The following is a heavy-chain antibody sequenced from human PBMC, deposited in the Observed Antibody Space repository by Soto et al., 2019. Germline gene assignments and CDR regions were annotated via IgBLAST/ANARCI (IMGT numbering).Heavy chain of an antibody. J-gene: IGHJ1*01. D-gene: IGHD6-19*01. Sequence: PGGSLRLSCAASGFIFTSYSMVWVRLAPGKGLEWVSSISSGGEFIYYADSVKGRFTISRDNAQNSLYLQMNSLTSEDTAVYYCARDRSADRFVQYFQHWGPGTLVTVSS. CDR2: ISSGGEFI. V-gene: IGHV3-21*01. CDR3: ARDRSADRFVQYFQH. CDR1: GFIFTSYS.